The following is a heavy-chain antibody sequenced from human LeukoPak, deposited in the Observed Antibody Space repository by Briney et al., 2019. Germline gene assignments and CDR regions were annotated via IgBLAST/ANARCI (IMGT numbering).Heavy chain of an antibody. CDR2: IHPGDSDT. V-gene: IGHV5-51*01. Sequence: GESLKISCKGSGYSVTSYWIGWVRQMPGKGLEWMGIIHPGDSDTRYSPSFQGQVTISADKSISTAYLQWSSLKASDTAMYYCARQHSGSWRHVDYWGQGTLVTVSS. J-gene: IGHJ4*02. CDR1: GYSVTSYW. D-gene: IGHD6-13*01. CDR3: ARQHSGSWRHVDY.